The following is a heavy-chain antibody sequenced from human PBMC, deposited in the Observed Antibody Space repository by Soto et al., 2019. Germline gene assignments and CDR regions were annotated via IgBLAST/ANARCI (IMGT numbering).Heavy chain of an antibody. Sequence: GGSLRLSCVISGLPLSAHSMNWVRQAPGKGLEWVSYIGGGGDSTSTIYYADSVKGRFAISRDDANNSLYLQMNSLRVEDTAVYFCATDVWYCSGATCREFWGRGTLVTVSS. V-gene: IGHV3-48*01. CDR2: IGGGGDSTSTI. J-gene: IGHJ4*02. CDR1: GLPLSAHS. D-gene: IGHD2-15*01. CDR3: ATDVWYCSGATCREF.